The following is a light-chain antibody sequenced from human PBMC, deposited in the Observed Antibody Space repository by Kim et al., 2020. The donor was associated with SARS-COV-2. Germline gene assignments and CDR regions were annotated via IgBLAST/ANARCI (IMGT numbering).Light chain of an antibody. CDR3: SSYTSSTTVI. CDR2: DVS. Sequence: GQSIPISCTGTSSDVGGYNFVSWYQQHPGKAPKLMIFDVSNRPSGVSNRFSGSKSGNTASLTISGLQAEDEADYYCSSYTSSTTVIFGGGTQLTVL. J-gene: IGLJ2*01. CDR1: SSDVGGYNF. V-gene: IGLV2-14*03.